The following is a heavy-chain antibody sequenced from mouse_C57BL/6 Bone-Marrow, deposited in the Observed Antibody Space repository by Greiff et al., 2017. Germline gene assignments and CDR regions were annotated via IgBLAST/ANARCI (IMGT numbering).Heavy chain of an antibody. Sequence: VQLQQPGAELVKPGASVKVSCKASGYTFTSYWMHWVKQRPGQGLEWIGRIHPSDSDTNYNQKFKGKATLTVDKSSSTAYIQVSSLTSEDSAVYYCAIYYGNFSWVAYWGQGTLVTVYA. V-gene: IGHV1-74*01. CDR2: IHPSDSDT. D-gene: IGHD2-1*01. CDR1: GYTFTSYW. J-gene: IGHJ3*01. CDR3: AIYYGNFSWVAY.